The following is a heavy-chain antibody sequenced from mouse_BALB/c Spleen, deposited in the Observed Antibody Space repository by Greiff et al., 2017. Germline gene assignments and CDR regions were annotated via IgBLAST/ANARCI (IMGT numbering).Heavy chain of an antibody. D-gene: IGHD2-4*01. CDR1: GYTFTSYW. CDR2: IYPGDGDT. Sequence: QVQLQQSGAELARPGASVKLSCKASGYTFTSYWMQWVKQRPGQGLEWIGAIYPGDGDTRYTQKFKGKATLTADKSSSTAYMQLSSLASEDSAVYYCARLAYDYDGAMDYWGQGTSVTVSS. CDR3: ARLAYDYDGAMDY. J-gene: IGHJ4*01. V-gene: IGHV1-87*01.